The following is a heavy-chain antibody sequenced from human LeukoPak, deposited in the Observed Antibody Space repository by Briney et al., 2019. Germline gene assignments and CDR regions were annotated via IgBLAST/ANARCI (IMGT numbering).Heavy chain of an antibody. CDR1: DGSSSSSS. J-gene: IGHJ5*02. CDR3: ARRQQTGGDNGLHNWFDP. CDR2: IYYSGST. Sequence: SETLSLTCTVSDGSSSSSSWNWIRQPPEKGLEWIGYIYYSGSTKYNPSLESRVTISVDTSKNHISLKLRSVTAADTAIYYCARRQQTGGDNGLHNWFDPWGQGTLVTVSS. D-gene: IGHD2-21*01. V-gene: IGHV4-59*08.